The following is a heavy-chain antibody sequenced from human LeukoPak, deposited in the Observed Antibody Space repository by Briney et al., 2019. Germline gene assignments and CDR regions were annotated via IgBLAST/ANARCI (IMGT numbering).Heavy chain of an antibody. CDR1: GFTFSSYA. CDR3: ARGPYGDYYFDY. CDR2: ISYGGSNK. J-gene: IGHJ4*02. V-gene: IGHV3-30*04. Sequence: GGSLRLSCAASGFTFSSYAMHWVRQAPGKGLEWVAVISYGGSNKYYADSVKGRFTISRDNSKNTLYLQMNSLRAEDTAVYYCARGPYGDYYFDYWGQGTLVTVSS. D-gene: IGHD4-17*01.